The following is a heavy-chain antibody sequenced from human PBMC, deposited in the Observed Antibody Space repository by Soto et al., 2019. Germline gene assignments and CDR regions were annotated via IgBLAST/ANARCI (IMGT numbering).Heavy chain of an antibody. CDR1: GFTFSSYA. Sequence: EVQLLESGGGLVQPGGSLRLSCAASGFTFSSYAMTWVRQAPGKGLEWVSVISDSDNATYYADSVKGRFTISRDNSKNTLYVQFNSLTAEDSAVYYCAKGVASSAWSASDNWGQGTLVTGSS. V-gene: IGHV3-23*01. CDR2: ISDSDNAT. D-gene: IGHD6-19*01. CDR3: AKGVASSAWSASDN. J-gene: IGHJ4*02.